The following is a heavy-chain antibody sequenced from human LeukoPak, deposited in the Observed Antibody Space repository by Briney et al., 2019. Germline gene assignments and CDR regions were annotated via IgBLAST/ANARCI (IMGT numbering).Heavy chain of an antibody. CDR2: ITSGGSTI. Sequence: GGSLRLSCAASGFTFSDYYMSWIRQAQGQWLQWVSYITSGGSTIYGADSVKGRFTISRDNAKNSLYLQMNSLRAEDTAVYYCARDILGATGVGAFDMWGQGTMVTVSS. D-gene: IGHD1-26*01. J-gene: IGHJ3*02. CDR1: GFTFSDYY. CDR3: ARDILGATGVGAFDM. V-gene: IGHV3-11*04.